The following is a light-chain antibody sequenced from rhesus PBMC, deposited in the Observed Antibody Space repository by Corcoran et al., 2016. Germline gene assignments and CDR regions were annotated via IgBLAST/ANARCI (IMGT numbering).Light chain of an antibody. CDR2: RAS. V-gene: IGKV1-69*01. J-gene: IGKJ1*01. CDR1: QGISNW. Sequence: DIQMTQSPSSLSASVGDRVTITCRASQGISNWLAWYQQKPGKAPKLLSYRASNLETGVPSRFSGNGSGTEFTLTISSLQPEDFTTYYCQQHNSYPWTFGQGTKVEIK. CDR3: QQHNSYPWT.